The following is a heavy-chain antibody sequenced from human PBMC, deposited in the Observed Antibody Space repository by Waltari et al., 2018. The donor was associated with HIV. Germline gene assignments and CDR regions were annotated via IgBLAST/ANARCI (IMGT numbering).Heavy chain of an antibody. CDR2: ISTSSRYI. Sequence: EVQLVESGGGLVKPGGSLRLSCAASGFTFSSYSMNWVRQAPGKGLEGVSSISTSSRYIYYADSLKGRFTIARDNAKNSLYLQMNSLRAEDTAVYYCAREGFCSNGVCSHYYGMDVWGQGTTVTVSS. V-gene: IGHV3-21*01. D-gene: IGHD2-8*01. CDR1: GFTFSSYS. J-gene: IGHJ6*02. CDR3: AREGFCSNGVCSHYYGMDV.